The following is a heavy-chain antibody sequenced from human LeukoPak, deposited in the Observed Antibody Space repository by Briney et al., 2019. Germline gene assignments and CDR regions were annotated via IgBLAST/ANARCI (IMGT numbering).Heavy chain of an antibody. J-gene: IGHJ6*04. D-gene: IGHD6-13*01. CDR3: ARSSSRYSSSWRPGDV. CDR2: ISYDGSNK. Sequence: HPGRSLRLSCAASGFTFSSYAMHWVRQAPGKGLEWVAVISYDGSNKYYADSVKGRFTISRDNSKNTLYLQMNSLRTEDTAVYYCARSSSRYSSSWRPGDVWGKGTTVTVSS. V-gene: IGHV3-30-3*01. CDR1: GFTFSSYA.